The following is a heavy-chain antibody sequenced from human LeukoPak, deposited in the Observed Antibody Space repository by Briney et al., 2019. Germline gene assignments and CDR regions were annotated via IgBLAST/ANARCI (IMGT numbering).Heavy chain of an antibody. CDR2: IWYDGSNK. Sequence: GGSLRLSCAASGFTFSSYGMHWVRQAPGKGLEWVAAIWYDGSNKYYADSVKGRFTISRDNSKNTLYLQMNSLRAEDTAVYYCARAYSSSSTFYYYYYYMDVWGKGTTVTVSS. V-gene: IGHV3-33*01. CDR1: GFTFSSYG. D-gene: IGHD6-6*01. CDR3: ARAYSSSSTFYYYYYYMDV. J-gene: IGHJ6*03.